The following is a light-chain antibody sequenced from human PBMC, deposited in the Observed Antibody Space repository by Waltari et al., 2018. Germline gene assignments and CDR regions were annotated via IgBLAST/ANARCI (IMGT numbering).Light chain of an antibody. J-gene: IGKJ4*01. V-gene: IGKV4-1*01. CDR1: QSVVFNSNNKNY. CDR3: QQYHSVPFT. CDR2: GAS. Sequence: DIVMTQSPDALAVSLGERAAINCKSSQSVVFNSNNKNYIAWYQKKPGQPPKLLIYGASTRDAGVPDRFSGSGYETDFTLTISSLQPEDVAVYYCQQYHSVPFTFGGGTKVEIQ.